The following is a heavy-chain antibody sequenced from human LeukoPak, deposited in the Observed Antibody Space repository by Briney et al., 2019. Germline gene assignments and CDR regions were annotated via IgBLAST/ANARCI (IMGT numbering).Heavy chain of an antibody. CDR1: GGSISSYY. Sequence: SETLSLTCTVSGGSISSYYWSWIRQPAGKGLEWIGRIYISGSGSTNYNPSLKSRVTMSVDTSKNQFSLKLSSVTAADTAVYYCARDRRVAVAGTYIYYYYMDVWGNGTTVTISS. V-gene: IGHV4-4*07. CDR3: ARDRRVAVAGTYIYYYYMDV. D-gene: IGHD6-19*01. CDR2: IYISGSGST. J-gene: IGHJ6*03.